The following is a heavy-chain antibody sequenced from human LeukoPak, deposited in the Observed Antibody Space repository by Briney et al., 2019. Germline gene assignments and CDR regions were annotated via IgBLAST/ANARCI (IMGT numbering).Heavy chain of an antibody. CDR2: INPNSGGT. CDR1: GYTFTGYY. CDR3: ARVGYKGSSSPPPVGYFDY. J-gene: IGHJ4*02. D-gene: IGHD1-26*01. Sequence: ASVKVSCKASGYTFTGYYMHWVRQAPGQGLEWMGWINPNSGGTNYAQKFQGRVTMTRDTSISTAYMELSRLRSDDTAVYYCARVGYKGSSSPPPVGYFDYWGQGTLVTVSS. V-gene: IGHV1-2*02.